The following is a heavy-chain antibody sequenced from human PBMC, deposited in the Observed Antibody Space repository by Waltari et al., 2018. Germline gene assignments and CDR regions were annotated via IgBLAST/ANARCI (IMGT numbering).Heavy chain of an antibody. Sequence: QLQLQESGPGLVKPSETLSLTCLVSGDSISRNYFRWGWIRRPPGKGLEWIGHRHYSGTADYNPSLKGRASILVDTSRRHFSLELSSVTAADTAIYYCASPPPTGGSSFDFWGQGIQVTVTS. D-gene: IGHD3-16*01. CDR2: RHYSGTA. J-gene: IGHJ4*02. CDR1: GDSISRNYFR. V-gene: IGHV4-39*07. CDR3: ASPPPTGGSSFDF.